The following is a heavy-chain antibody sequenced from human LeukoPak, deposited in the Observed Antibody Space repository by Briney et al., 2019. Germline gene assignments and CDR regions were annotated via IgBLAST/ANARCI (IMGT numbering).Heavy chain of an antibody. V-gene: IGHV3-21*06. Sequence: GRSLRLSCAASGFNFRGYNMNWVRQAPGKGLEWVSSMSTSSTYIYYADSIKGRFTIARDDARSLLYLQMDSLRAEDTAVYYCVRDFAFGFCNTTTCRYPFDSWGQGTLVSVSS. CDR3: VRDFAFGFCNTTTCRYPFDS. CDR1: GFNFRGYN. CDR2: MSTSSTYI. D-gene: IGHD3-16*01. J-gene: IGHJ4*02.